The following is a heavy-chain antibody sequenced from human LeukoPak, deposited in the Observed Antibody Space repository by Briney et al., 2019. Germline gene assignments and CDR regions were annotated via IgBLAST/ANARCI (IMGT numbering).Heavy chain of an antibody. CDR3: ARGSDNHYYYYYMDV. J-gene: IGHJ6*03. CDR1: GYTFTIYG. D-gene: IGHD1-1*01. Sequence: ASVTVSFKASGYTFTIYGISWVRQAPGHGLEWMGWISAYNSNTNYAQKLQGRVTMTTDTSTSTAYMELRSLRSDDTAVYYCARGSDNHYYYYYMDVWGKGTTVTVSS. V-gene: IGHV1-18*01. CDR2: ISAYNSNT.